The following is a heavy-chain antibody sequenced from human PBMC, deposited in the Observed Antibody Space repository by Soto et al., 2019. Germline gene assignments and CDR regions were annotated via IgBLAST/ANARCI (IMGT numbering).Heavy chain of an antibody. D-gene: IGHD6-19*01. Sequence: EVQLVESGGGLVKPGGSLRLSCAASGFIFSSYSMIWVLQAPGKGLEWVSSISSSSSYIYYADSVKGRFTISRYNAKNSLYLQMNSLRAEDTAVYYCARDKQSLVRCYSYGMDVWGQGTTVTVSS. CDR1: GFIFSSYS. CDR2: ISSSSSYI. J-gene: IGHJ6*02. V-gene: IGHV3-21*01. CDR3: ARDKQSLVRCYSYGMDV.